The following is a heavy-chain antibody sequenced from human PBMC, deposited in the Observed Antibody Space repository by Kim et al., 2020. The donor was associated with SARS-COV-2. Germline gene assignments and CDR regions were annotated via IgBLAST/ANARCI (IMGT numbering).Heavy chain of an antibody. Sequence: GGSLRLSCAASGFTFSSRAMSWVRQAPGKGPEWVASVNNGGIAYYADSVKGRFTVSRDITRDTLYLQMNSLRAEDTALYFCAKDHPSSGWRAFDSWGQGTLVTVSS. D-gene: IGHD6-19*01. J-gene: IGHJ4*02. CDR1: GFTFSSRA. V-gene: IGHV3-23*01. CDR2: VNNGGIA. CDR3: AKDHPSSGWRAFDS.